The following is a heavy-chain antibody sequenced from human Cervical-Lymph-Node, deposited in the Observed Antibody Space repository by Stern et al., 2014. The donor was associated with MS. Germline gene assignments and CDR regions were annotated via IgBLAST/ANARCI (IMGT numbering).Heavy chain of an antibody. CDR3: TRVRDYYYYYGMDV. Sequence: EVQLEESGGGLVQPGRSLRLSCTASGFTFGDYAMSWVRQAPGKGLEWVGFIRSKAYGGTTEYAASVKGRFTISRDDSKSIAYLQMNSLKTEDTAVYYCTRVRDYYYYYGMDVWGQGTTVTVSS. CDR2: IRSKAYGGTT. CDR1: GFTFGDYA. V-gene: IGHV3-49*04. J-gene: IGHJ6*02.